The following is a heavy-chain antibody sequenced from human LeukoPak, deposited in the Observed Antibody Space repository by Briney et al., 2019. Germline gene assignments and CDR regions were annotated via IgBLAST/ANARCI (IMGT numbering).Heavy chain of an antibody. CDR1: GGTFSSYA. V-gene: IGHV1-69*06. Sequence: SVKVSCKASGGTFSSYAISWVRQAPGQGLEWMGGIIPIFGTANYAQKFQGRVTITADKSTSTAYMELSSLRSEDTAVYYCATQAGIAAAGPGYYYYYMDVWGKGTTVTVSS. D-gene: IGHD6-13*01. CDR2: IIPIFGTA. CDR3: ATQAGIAAAGPGYYYYYMDV. J-gene: IGHJ6*03.